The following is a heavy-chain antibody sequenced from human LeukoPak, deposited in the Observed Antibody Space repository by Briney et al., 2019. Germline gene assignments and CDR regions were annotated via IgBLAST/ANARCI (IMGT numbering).Heavy chain of an antibody. D-gene: IGHD2-15*01. CDR2: IIPIFGTA. Sequence: SVKVSFKASGGTFSSYAISWVRQAPGQGLEWMGGIIPIFGTANYAQKFQGRVTITADESTSTAYMELSSLRSEDTAVYYCARGGVCSGGSCYLGWFDHWGQGTLVTVSS. V-gene: IGHV1-69*13. CDR3: ARGGVCSGGSCYLGWFDH. J-gene: IGHJ5*02. CDR1: GGTFSSYA.